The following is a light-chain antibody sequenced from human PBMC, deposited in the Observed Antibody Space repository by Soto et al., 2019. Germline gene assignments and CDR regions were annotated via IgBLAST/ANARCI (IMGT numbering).Light chain of an antibody. J-gene: IGKJ1*01. CDR3: QQYNDWPPWT. Sequence: EIVLTQSPAILSVSPGERATLSCRASQSVTSNLAWYRQRPGQAPRLLIYDTFRRATGVPARFSGSGSGTEFTLTISSLQSEDFAVYYCQQYNDWPPWTFGQGPKVDMK. CDR1: QSVTSN. CDR2: DTF. V-gene: IGKV3-15*01.